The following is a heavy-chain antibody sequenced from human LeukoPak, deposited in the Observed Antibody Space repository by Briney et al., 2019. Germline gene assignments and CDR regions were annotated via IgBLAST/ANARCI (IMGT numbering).Heavy chain of an antibody. J-gene: IGHJ3*02. CDR2: ISSSSSYI. V-gene: IGHV3-21*01. CDR3: ARDITTMVVAVSRLFGDAFDI. CDR1: GFTFSSYS. D-gene: IGHD2-15*01. Sequence: GGSLRLSCAASGFTFSSYSMNWVRQAPGKGLEWVSSISSSSSYIYYADSVKGRFTISRDNAKNSLYLQMNSLRAEDTAVYYCARDITTMVVAVSRLFGDAFDIWGQGTMVTVSS.